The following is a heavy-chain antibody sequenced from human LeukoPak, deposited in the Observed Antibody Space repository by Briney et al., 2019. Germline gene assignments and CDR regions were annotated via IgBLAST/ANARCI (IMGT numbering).Heavy chain of an antibody. CDR1: GGSINSSSYY. V-gene: IGHV4-39*07. Sequence: PSETLSLTCTVSGGSINSSSYYWGWIRQPPGKGLEWIGEINHSGSTNYNPSLKSRVTISVDTSKNQFSLKLSSVTAADTAVYYCAIDGSGSYYKKSYFDYWGQGTLVTVSS. J-gene: IGHJ4*02. CDR3: AIDGSGSYYKKSYFDY. CDR2: INHSGST. D-gene: IGHD3-10*01.